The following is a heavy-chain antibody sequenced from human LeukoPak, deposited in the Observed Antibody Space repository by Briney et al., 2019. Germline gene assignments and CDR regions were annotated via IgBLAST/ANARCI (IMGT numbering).Heavy chain of an antibody. CDR3: ARGSTYSWENDY. CDR1: GYSISSGYY. V-gene: IGHV4-38-2*02. CDR2: IYHSGST. J-gene: IGHJ4*02. Sequence: SETLSLTCTVSGYSISSGYYWGWIRQPPGKGLEWIGSIYHSGSTYYNPSLKSRVTISVDTSKNQFSLKLSSVTAADTAVYYCARGSTYSWENDYWGQGTLVTVSS. D-gene: IGHD1-26*01.